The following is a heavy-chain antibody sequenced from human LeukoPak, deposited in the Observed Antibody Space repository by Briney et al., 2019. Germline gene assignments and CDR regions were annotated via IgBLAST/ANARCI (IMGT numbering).Heavy chain of an antibody. V-gene: IGHV3-21*01. D-gene: IGHD2-2*01. J-gene: IGHJ6*03. CDR1: GFTFSSYS. Sequence: PGGSLRLSCAASGFTFSSYSMNWVRQAPGKGLEWVSSISSSSSYIYYADSVKGRFTISRDNAKNSLYLQMNSLRAEDTAVYYCARRVPAATYYYYYYMDVWGKGTTVTVSS. CDR3: ARRVPAATYYYYYYMDV. CDR2: ISSSSSYI.